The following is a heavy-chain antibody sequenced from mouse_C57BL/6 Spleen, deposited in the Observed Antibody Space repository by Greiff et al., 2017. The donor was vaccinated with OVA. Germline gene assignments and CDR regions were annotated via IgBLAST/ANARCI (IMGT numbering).Heavy chain of an antibody. CDR1: GYTFTDYY. Sequence: VQLQQSGPELVKPGASVKISCKASGYTFTDYYMNWVKQSHGKSLEWIGDINPNNGGTSYNQKFKGKATLTVDKSSSTAYMELRSLTSEDSAVYYCARRGPIYYYGSSSFDYWGQGTTLTVSS. V-gene: IGHV1-26*01. CDR2: INPNNGGT. J-gene: IGHJ2*01. CDR3: ARRGPIYYYGSSSFDY. D-gene: IGHD1-1*01.